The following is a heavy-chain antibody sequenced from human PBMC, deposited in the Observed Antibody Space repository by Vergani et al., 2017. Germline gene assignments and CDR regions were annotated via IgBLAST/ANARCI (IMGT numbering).Heavy chain of an antibody. CDR2: ISAYNGNT. J-gene: IGHJ6*02. D-gene: IGHD6-13*01. CDR3: ARNRIAAALYYYYGMDV. CDR1: GYTFTGYY. Sequence: QVQLVQSGAEVKKPGASVKVSCKASGYTFTGYYMHWVRQAPGQGLEWMGWISAYNGNTNYAQKLQGRVTMTTDTSTSTAYMELRSLRSDDTAVYYCARNRIAAALYYYYGMDVWGQGTTVTVSS. V-gene: IGHV1-18*04.